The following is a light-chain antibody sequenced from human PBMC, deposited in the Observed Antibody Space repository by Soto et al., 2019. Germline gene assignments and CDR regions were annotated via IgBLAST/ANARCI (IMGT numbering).Light chain of an antibody. CDR2: DAS. Sequence: EIVLTQSPATLSLSPGERATLSCRASQSVSSYLAWYQQKPGQAPRLLIYDASNRATGIPARFSGSGSGTDFTPTISSLEPEDFAVYYCQQRTAFGQGTKVKIK. CDR3: QQRTA. CDR1: QSVSSY. V-gene: IGKV3-11*01. J-gene: IGKJ1*01.